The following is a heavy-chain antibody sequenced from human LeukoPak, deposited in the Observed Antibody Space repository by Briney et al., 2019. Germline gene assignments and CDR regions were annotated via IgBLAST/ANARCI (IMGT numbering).Heavy chain of an antibody. V-gene: IGHV3-21*04. D-gene: IGHD1-1*01. CDR3: ARELRENGVFDI. CDR2: ISSSSSYI. CDR1: GFTFSSYS. Sequence: GGSLRLSCAASGFTFSSYSMNWVRQAPGKGLEWVSSISSSSSYIYYADSVKGRFSISRDNSKNTVYLQMNSLRAEDTAVYYCARELRENGVFDIWGQGTMVTVSS. J-gene: IGHJ3*02.